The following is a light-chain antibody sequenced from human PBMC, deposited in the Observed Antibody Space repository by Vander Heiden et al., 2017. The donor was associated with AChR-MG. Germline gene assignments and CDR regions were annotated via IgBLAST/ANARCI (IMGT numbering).Light chain of an antibody. J-gene: IGLJ2*01. V-gene: IGLV3-9*01. CDR1: NIESKN. CDR3: QVWDSSLVV. Sequence: SYELTQPLSVSVALGQTARITCGGNNIESKNVHWYQQKPGQAPVLVIYRDSNRPSGIPERFSGSNSGNTATLTISRAQAGDEADYYCQVWDSSLVVFGGGTKLTVL. CDR2: RDS.